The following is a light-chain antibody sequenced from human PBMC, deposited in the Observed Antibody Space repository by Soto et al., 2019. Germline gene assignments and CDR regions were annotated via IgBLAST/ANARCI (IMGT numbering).Light chain of an antibody. CDR2: DVF. V-gene: IGKV1-5*01. J-gene: IGKJ2*01. CDR3: RQYNSFAFT. CDR1: QSITYW. Sequence: DIQMTQSPSSLSASVGDRVTITCRASQSITYWLAWYQQKPGRAPKLLIYDVFNLESGVPSRFSGSGSGTEFTHTISSMQPDDSATYYCRQYNSFAFTFGQGMKMEI.